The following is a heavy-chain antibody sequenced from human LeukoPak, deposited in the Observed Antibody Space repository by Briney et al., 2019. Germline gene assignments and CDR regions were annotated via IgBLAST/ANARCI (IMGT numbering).Heavy chain of an antibody. CDR3: ARAYRGVATIYSRVDWFDP. D-gene: IGHD5-12*01. J-gene: IGHJ5*02. CDR2: IYTSGST. CDR1: GGSIMSYNHY. V-gene: IGHV4-4*07. Sequence: PSETLSLTCSVSGGSIMSYNHYWSWIRQPAGKGLEWIGRIYTSGSTNYNPSLKSRVTMSVDTSKNQFSLKLSSVTAADTAVYYCARAYRGVATIYSRVDWFDPWGQGTLVTVSS.